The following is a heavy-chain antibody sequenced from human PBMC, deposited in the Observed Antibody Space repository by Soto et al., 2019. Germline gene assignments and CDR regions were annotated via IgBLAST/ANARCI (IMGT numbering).Heavy chain of an antibody. V-gene: IGHV3-30-3*01. J-gene: IGHJ4*02. CDR1: GFTFSSYA. D-gene: IGHD3-9*01. CDR2: ISYDGSNK. CDR3: ARGTYDTFDY. Sequence: QVQLVESGGGVVQPGRSLRLSCAASGFTFSSYAMHWVRQAPGKGLEWVAVISYDGSNKYYADSVKGRFTISRDNSKNTLYLQMNSLRAEDSAVFYCARGTYDTFDYWGQGILVTFSS.